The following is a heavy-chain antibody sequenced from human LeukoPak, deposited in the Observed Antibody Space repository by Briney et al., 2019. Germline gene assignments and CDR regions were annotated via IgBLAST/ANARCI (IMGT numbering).Heavy chain of an antibody. CDR2: INHRGSS. J-gene: IGHJ4*02. CDR1: GGSFSGYY. CDR3: ARDKFCSDTGSCNIGLFDF. D-gene: IGHD2-15*01. V-gene: IGHV4-34*01. Sequence: NSSETPSLTCGVFGGSFSGYYWTWLRQPPGKGLEWIGQINHRGSSHYNPSLRSRVTISVDTSKTQFSLKLTSVTAADTAVYYCARDKFCSDTGSCNIGLFDFWGQGALVTVSS.